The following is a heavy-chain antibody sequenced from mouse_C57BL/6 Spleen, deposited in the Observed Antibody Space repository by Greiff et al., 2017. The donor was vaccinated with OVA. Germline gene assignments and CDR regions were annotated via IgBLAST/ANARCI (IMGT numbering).Heavy chain of an antibody. CDR2: IYPGDGDT. Sequence: QVQLLQSGAELVKPGASVKISCKASGYAFTSYWMTWVKQRPGKGLEWIGQIYPGDGDTNYNGKFKGKATLTADKSSSTAYMQLSSLTSEDSAVYFCARSDYDVDYYAMDYWGQGTSVTVSS. J-gene: IGHJ4*01. D-gene: IGHD2-4*01. V-gene: IGHV1-80*01. CDR1: GYAFTSYW. CDR3: ARSDYDVDYYAMDY.